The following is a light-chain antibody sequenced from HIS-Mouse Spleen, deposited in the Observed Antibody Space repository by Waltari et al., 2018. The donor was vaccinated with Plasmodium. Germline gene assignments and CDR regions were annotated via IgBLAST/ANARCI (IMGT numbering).Light chain of an antibody. Sequence: QSALTQPPSASGSPGQSVTISCTGTSSDVGGYNHFPGYQQHPGKAPKRMIYEVSKRPSGVPDRFSGSKSGNTASLTVSGLQAEDEADYYCSSYAGSNNLVFGGGTKLTVL. V-gene: IGLV2-8*01. CDR2: EVS. CDR3: SSYAGSNNLV. J-gene: IGLJ2*01. CDR1: SSDVGGYNH.